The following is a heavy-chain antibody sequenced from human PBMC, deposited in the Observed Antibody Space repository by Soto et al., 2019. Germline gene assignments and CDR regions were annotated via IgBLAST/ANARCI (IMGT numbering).Heavy chain of an antibody. V-gene: IGHV1-69*12. Sequence: QVQLVQSGAEVKKPGSSVKVSCKASGGTFSSYAISWVRQAPGQGLEWMGGIIHIFCTANYAQKVQGRVTITADESTSTAYMELSSLRSEDTAVYYCARQYCSGGSCYPAWFDPWGQGTLVTVSS. D-gene: IGHD2-15*01. CDR1: GGTFSSYA. CDR2: IIHIFCTA. CDR3: ARQYCSGGSCYPAWFDP. J-gene: IGHJ5*02.